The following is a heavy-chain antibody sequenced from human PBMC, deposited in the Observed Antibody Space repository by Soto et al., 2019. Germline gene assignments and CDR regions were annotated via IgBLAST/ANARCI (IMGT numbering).Heavy chain of an antibody. D-gene: IGHD2-21*02. CDR1: GGTFSSYT. CDR3: AYCSDYYYGMDV. Sequence: QVQLVQSGAEVKKPGSSVKVSCKASGGTFSSYTISWVRQAPGQGLEWMGRIIPILGIANYAQKFQGRVTITADKSTSTAYMELSSLRSEDTAVYCCAYCSDYYYGMDVWGQGTTVTVSS. CDR2: IIPILGIA. V-gene: IGHV1-69*02. J-gene: IGHJ6*02.